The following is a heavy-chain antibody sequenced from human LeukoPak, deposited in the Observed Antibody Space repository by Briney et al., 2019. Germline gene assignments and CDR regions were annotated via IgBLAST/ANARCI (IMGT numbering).Heavy chain of an antibody. CDR2: IYISGNT. CDR1: GGSISIDY. CDR3: ARAEGPFGSSSWYLDY. D-gene: IGHD6-13*01. Sequence: SEALSLTCTVSGGSISIDYWSWIRQPPGKGLEWIGYIYISGNTNYNPSLKSRVTISMDTSKNQFSLKLSSVTAADTAVYYCARAEGPFGSSSWYLDYWGQGTLVTASS. V-gene: IGHV4-59*12. J-gene: IGHJ4*02.